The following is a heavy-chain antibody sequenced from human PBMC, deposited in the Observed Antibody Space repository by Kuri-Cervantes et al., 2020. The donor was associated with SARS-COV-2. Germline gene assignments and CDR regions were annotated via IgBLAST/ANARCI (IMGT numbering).Heavy chain of an antibody. Sequence: GSLRLSCTVSGGSISSGDYYWGWIRQPPGKGLEWIGSIYHSGSTYYNPSLKSRVTISVDTSKNQFSLKLSSVTAADTAVYYCARGPAHDFWSGYRFDYWGQGTLVTVSS. V-gene: IGHV4-39*07. D-gene: IGHD3-3*01. CDR2: IYHSGST. CDR3: ARGPAHDFWSGYRFDY. J-gene: IGHJ4*02. CDR1: GGSISSGDYY.